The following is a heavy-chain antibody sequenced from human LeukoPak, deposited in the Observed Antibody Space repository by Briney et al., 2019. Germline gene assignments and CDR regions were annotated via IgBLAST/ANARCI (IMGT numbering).Heavy chain of an antibody. CDR2: MNPNSGNT. J-gene: IGHJ6*03. Sequence: RASVKVSCKASGYTFTSYDINWVRQATGQGLEWMGWMNPNSGNTGYAQKFQGRVTITRNTSISTAYMELSSLRSEDTAVYYCARGQGVEYYYYYMDVWGKGTTVTVSS. CDR3: ARGQGVEYYYYYMDV. D-gene: IGHD2-8*01. CDR1: GYTFTSYD. V-gene: IGHV1-8*01.